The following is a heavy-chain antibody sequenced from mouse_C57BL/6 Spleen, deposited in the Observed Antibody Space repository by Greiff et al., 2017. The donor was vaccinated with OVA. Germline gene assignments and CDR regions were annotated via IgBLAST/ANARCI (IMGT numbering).Heavy chain of an antibody. Sequence: EVKVVDSGGGLVQPGGSLSLSCAASGFTFTDYYMSWVRQPPGKALEWLGFIRNKANGYTTEYSASVKGRFTISRDNSQSILYLQMNALRAEDSATYYCARWELSYYAMDYWGQGTSVTVSS. CDR1: GFTFTDYY. V-gene: IGHV7-3*01. J-gene: IGHJ4*01. CDR3: ARWELSYYAMDY. CDR2: IRNKANGYTT. D-gene: IGHD1-1*02.